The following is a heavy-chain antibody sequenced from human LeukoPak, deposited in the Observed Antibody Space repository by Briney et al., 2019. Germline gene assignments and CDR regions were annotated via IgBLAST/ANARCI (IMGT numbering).Heavy chain of an antibody. D-gene: IGHD3-10*01. CDR3: VRHGESGRHHAYFDS. Sequence: SETLSLTCTVSGGSLNSYYWGWLRQPTGKGLEWVGYIYYSGSTNYNSSLKSRVAISVDTSKNQFSLKLSSVNAGDTAIYYCVRHGESGRHHAYFDSWGQGTLVTVSS. J-gene: IGHJ4*02. V-gene: IGHV4-59*08. CDR2: IYYSGST. CDR1: GGSLNSYY.